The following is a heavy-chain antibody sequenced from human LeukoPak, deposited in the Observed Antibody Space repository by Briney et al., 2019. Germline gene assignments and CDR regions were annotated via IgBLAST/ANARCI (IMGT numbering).Heavy chain of an antibody. CDR1: GGSISSYY. D-gene: IGHD2-15*01. J-gene: IGHJ6*03. CDR3: ARSVEGYCRGGSCYYYSYYMDV. CDR2: IYYSGST. Sequence: PSETLSLTCTVSGGSISSYYWSWLRQPPGKGLEWIGYIYYSGSTNYNPSLKSGVIISVDTSKNQFSLKLSSVTAADTAVYYCARSVEGYCRGGSCYYYSYYMDVWGKGTTVTVSS. V-gene: IGHV4-59*01.